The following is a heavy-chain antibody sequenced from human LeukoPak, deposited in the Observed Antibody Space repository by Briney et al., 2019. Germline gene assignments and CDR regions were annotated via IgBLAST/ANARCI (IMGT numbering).Heavy chain of an antibody. CDR2: ILLRLPIT. CDR3: ARDSGAARPNTFDI. J-gene: IGHJ3*02. D-gene: IGHD3-10*01. CDR1: GYTFTGYY. V-gene: IGHV1-69*04. Sequence: SVKVSCRASGYTFTGYYMHWVRQAPGQGLDWVGRILLRLPITDYAQNFQGRVTLTADISTSTAYMELSSLTSEDTAVYYCARDSGAARPNTFDIWGQGTLVTVSS.